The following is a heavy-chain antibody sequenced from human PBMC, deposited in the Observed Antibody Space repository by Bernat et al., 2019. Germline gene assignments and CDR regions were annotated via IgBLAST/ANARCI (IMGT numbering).Heavy chain of an antibody. CDR3: AREREGLWFGTFDY. CDR2: IWYDGSNK. J-gene: IGHJ4*02. CDR1: GFTFSSYG. Sequence: QVQLVESGGGVVQPGRSLRLSCAASGFTFSSYGMHWVRQASGKGLEWVEVIWYDGSNKYYADSVKGRFTISRDNSKNTLYRQMNSLRAEDTAVYYCAREREGLWFGTFDYWGQGTLVTVSS. V-gene: IGHV3-33*01. D-gene: IGHD3-10*01.